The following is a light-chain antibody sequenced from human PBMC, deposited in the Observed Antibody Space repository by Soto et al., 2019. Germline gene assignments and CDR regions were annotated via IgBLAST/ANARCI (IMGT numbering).Light chain of an antibody. CDR1: QSISSSY. V-gene: IGKV3-20*01. Sequence: EIELTQSPGTLSLSPGERATLSCRASQSISSSYLAWYQQKPGQAPRLLVYGASSRATGIPERFSGSGSGTDFTLTISRLEPEDFAVYYCQQYGSSRFTFGPGTKVDIK. J-gene: IGKJ3*01. CDR3: QQYGSSRFT. CDR2: GAS.